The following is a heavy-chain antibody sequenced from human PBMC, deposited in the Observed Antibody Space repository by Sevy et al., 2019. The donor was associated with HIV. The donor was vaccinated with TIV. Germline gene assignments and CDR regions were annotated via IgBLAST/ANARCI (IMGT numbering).Heavy chain of an antibody. Sequence: GGSLRLSCAASEFTFSDYYMSWFHQAPGKGLEWVSYISNSGSDIYYADSVKGRFTISRDNAKKSLYLQMNSLRVEDTAVYYCAREGMVSPDAFDIWGQGTLVTVSS. CDR1: EFTFSDYY. CDR2: ISNSGSDI. CDR3: AREGMVSPDAFDI. J-gene: IGHJ3*02. D-gene: IGHD3-10*01. V-gene: IGHV3-11*01.